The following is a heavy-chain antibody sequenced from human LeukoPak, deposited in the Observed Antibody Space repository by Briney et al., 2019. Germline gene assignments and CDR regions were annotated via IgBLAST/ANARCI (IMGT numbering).Heavy chain of an antibody. CDR3: TRVGYSGSYFGY. J-gene: IGHJ4*02. CDR1: GFTFSSYW. D-gene: IGHD1-26*01. CDR2: IKQDGSEK. V-gene: IGHV3-7*01. Sequence: GGSLRLSCAASGFTFSSYWMSWVRQAPGKGLEWVANIKQDGSEKYYVDSVKGRFTISRDNAKNSLYLQMNSLRAEDTAVYYCTRVGYSGSYFGYWXQGXLVTXSX.